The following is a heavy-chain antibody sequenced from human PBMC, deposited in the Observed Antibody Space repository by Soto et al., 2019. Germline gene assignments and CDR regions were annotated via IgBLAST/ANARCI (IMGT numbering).Heavy chain of an antibody. Sequence: ASVTVSCKVSGYTFTRQGLIWVRQANRQGLEWMGWISAYNGNTYYAQKLQGRVTMTTDTSTCTAYMEMKSLRTEDTAVYYCGRVEGSGWHNWCDPWGQGTPGTVAS. J-gene: IGHJ5*02. V-gene: IGHV1-18*01. CDR3: GRVEGSGWHNWCDP. CDR1: GYTFTRQG. CDR2: ISAYNGNT. D-gene: IGHD6-19*01.